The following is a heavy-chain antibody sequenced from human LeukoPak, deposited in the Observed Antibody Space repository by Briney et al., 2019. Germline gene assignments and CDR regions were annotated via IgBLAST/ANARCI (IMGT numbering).Heavy chain of an antibody. Sequence: PGGSLRLSCAASGFTFSSYGMHWVRQAPGKGLEWVAVISYDGSNKYYADSVKGRFTISRDNSKNTLYLQMDSLRAEDTAVYYCAKFTGYWGQGTLVTVSS. CDR2: ISYDGSNK. CDR1: GFTFSSYG. D-gene: IGHD1-14*01. J-gene: IGHJ4*02. CDR3: AKFTGY. V-gene: IGHV3-30*18.